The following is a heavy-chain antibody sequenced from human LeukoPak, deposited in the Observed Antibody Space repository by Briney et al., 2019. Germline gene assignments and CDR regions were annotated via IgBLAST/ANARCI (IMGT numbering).Heavy chain of an antibody. CDR3: ARGNQGYYDSSGYTL. D-gene: IGHD3-22*01. CDR1: GGSISSNSYY. Sequence: NPSETLSLTCAVSGGSISSNSYYWGWIRQPPGKGLEWIGSIYYSGSTYYNPSLKSRVTISVDTSKNQFSLKLSSVTAADTAVYYCARGNQGYYDSSGYTLWGQGTLVTVSS. CDR2: IYYSGST. V-gene: IGHV4-39*01. J-gene: IGHJ4*02.